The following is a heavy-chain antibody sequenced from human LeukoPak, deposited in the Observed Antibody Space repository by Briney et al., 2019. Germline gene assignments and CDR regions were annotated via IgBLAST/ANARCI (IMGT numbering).Heavy chain of an antibody. V-gene: IGHV3-30*18. CDR1: GFTFSSYG. J-gene: IGHJ4*02. CDR3: AKVICGWYGPGDY. D-gene: IGHD6-19*01. Sequence: GGSLRLSCAASGFTFSSYGMHWVRQAPGKGLEWVAVISYDGSNKYYADSVKGRFTISRDNSKNTLYLQMNSLRAEDTAVYYCAKVICGWYGPGDYWGQGTLVTVSS. CDR2: ISYDGSNK.